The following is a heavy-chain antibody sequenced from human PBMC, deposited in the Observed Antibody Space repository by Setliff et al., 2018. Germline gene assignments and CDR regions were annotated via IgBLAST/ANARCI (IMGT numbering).Heavy chain of an antibody. CDR2: IYHSGST. D-gene: IGHD2-15*01. CDR1: GYSISSGYY. V-gene: IGHV4-38-2*01. CDR3: ARLYIVVVVAATPAWFDP. Sequence: SETLSLTCAVSGYSISSGYYWGWNRQPPGKGLEWIGSIYHSGSTYYNPSLKSRVTISVDTSKNQFSLKLSSVTAADTAVYYCARLYIVVVVAATPAWFDPWGQGTLVTVSS. J-gene: IGHJ5*02.